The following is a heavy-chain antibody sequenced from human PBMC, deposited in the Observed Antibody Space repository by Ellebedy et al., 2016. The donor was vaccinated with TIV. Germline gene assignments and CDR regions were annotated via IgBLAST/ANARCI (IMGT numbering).Heavy chain of an antibody. CDR1: GFTITAHG. CDR3: ALGSIAPDY. Sequence: GESLKISCAASGFTITAHGMTWVRQAPGKGLEWVSSLTFDGKNTFYANSVKGRFTISRASSKNTLYLQLNSLTPEDTALYYCALGSIAPDYWGRGTLVTVSS. J-gene: IGHJ4*02. V-gene: IGHV3-23*01. D-gene: IGHD2-2*01. CDR2: LTFDGKNT.